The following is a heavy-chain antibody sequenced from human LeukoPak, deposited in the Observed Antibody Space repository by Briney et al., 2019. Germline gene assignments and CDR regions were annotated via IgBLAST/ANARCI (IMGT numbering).Heavy chain of an antibody. J-gene: IGHJ4*02. Sequence: SETLSLTCAVSGYSISSGSYWSWIRQPAGKGLEWIGRIYTSGSTNYNPSLKSRVTISVDTSKNQFSLKLSSVTAADTAAYYCARSPLREGSGLYYFDYWGQGTLVTVSS. CDR1: GYSISSGSY. D-gene: IGHD6-19*01. V-gene: IGHV4-61*02. CDR3: ARSPLREGSGLYYFDY. CDR2: IYTSGST.